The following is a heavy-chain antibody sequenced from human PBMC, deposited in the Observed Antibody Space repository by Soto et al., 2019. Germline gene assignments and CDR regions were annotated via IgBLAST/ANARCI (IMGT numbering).Heavy chain of an antibody. Sequence: PSETLSLTCTVSGGSVSSGSCYWSWIRQPPGKGLEWIGYIYYSGSTNYNPSLKSRVTISVDTSKNQFSLKLSSVTAADTAVYYCAREALGYCTNGVCANSRWGQGTLVTVPQ. CDR3: AREALGYCTNGVCANSR. CDR1: GGSVSSGSCY. CDR2: IYYSGST. D-gene: IGHD2-8*01. V-gene: IGHV4-61*01. J-gene: IGHJ4*02.